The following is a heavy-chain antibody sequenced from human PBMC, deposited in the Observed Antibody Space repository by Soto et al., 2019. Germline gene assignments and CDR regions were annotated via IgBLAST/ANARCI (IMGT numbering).Heavy chain of an antibody. V-gene: IGHV2-5*02. J-gene: IGHJ4*02. D-gene: IGHD6-6*01. Sequence: QITLKESGPTLVKPTQTLTLTCTFSGFSPSTTGAAVGWIRQPPGKALEWLTFISWDDDKRYSPALESRLTITKDTSKNQVVLTMTNMDRVDTVTYYCAHRSSSSRGIDYWGQGILVTVSS. CDR1: GFSPSTTGAA. CDR3: AHRSSSSRGIDY. CDR2: ISWDDDK.